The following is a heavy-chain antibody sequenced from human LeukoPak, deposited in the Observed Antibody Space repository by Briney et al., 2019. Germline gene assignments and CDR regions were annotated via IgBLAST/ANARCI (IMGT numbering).Heavy chain of an antibody. D-gene: IGHD3-10*01. CDR2: ISSSCSTI. Sequence: GGSLRLSCAASGFTFSSYEMNWVRQAPGQGLEWVSYISSSCSTIYYADSVKGRFTISRDNAKNSLYRQMNSRRAEDTAVYYCARERLLAYGSGSYIDYWGQGTLVTVSS. J-gene: IGHJ4*02. CDR1: GFTFSSYE. V-gene: IGHV3-48*03. CDR3: ARERLLAYGSGSYIDY.